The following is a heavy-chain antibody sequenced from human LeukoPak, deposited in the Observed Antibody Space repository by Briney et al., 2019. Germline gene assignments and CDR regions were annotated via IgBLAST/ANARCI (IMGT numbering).Heavy chain of an antibody. J-gene: IGHJ4*02. CDR1: GYSIGSGYY. CDR2: IYRSGST. CDR3: ARVRVTPNIAIDY. V-gene: IGHV4-38-2*02. D-gene: IGHD2/OR15-2a*01. Sequence: SETLSLTCTVSGYSIGSGYYWGWIRQPPGEGLEWIGSIYRSGSTYYNPSLKSRVTISIDTSKNQFSLKLNSVTAADTAVYYCARVRVTPNIAIDYWGQGTLVTVSS.